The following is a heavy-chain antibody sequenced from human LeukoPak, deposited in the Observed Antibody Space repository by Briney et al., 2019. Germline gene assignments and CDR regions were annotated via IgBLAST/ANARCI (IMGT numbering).Heavy chain of an antibody. Sequence: AETLSLTCAVYGGSFSGYYWSWIRQPPGKGLEWIGEINHSGSTNYNPSLKSRVTISVDTSKNQFSLKLSSVTAADTAVYYCARKEQWLPHDAFDIWGQGTMVTVSS. D-gene: IGHD6-19*01. J-gene: IGHJ3*02. CDR3: ARKEQWLPHDAFDI. CDR2: INHSGST. CDR1: GGSFSGYY. V-gene: IGHV4-34*01.